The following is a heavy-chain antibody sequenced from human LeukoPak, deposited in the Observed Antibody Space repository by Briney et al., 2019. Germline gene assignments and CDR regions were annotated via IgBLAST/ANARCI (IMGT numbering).Heavy chain of an antibody. V-gene: IGHV3-9*01. J-gene: IGHJ4*02. D-gene: IGHD5-18*01. CDR2: INWNSGSI. Sequence: GRSLRLSCAASGFTFDDYATHWVRQAPGKGLEWVSGINWNSGSIGYADSVKGRFTISRDNAKNSLYLQMNSLRAEDTALYYCAKGRGYSYGYLADYWGQGTLVTVSS. CDR1: GFTFDDYA. CDR3: AKGRGYSYGYLADY.